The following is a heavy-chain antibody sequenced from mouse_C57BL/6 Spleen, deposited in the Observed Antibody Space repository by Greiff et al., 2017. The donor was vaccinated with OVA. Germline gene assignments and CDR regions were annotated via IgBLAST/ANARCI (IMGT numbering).Heavy chain of an antibody. J-gene: IGHJ2*01. CDR1: GFTFSSYG. V-gene: IGHV5-6*02. CDR3: ASRLITTVVVPFDY. D-gene: IGHD1-1*01. CDR2: ISSGGSYT. Sequence: EVMLVESGGDLVKPGGSLKLSCAASGFTFSSYGMSWVRQTPDKRLEWVATISSGGSYTYYPDSVKGRFTISRDNAKNTLYLQMSSLKSEDTAMYYCASRLITTVVVPFDYWGQGTTLTVSS.